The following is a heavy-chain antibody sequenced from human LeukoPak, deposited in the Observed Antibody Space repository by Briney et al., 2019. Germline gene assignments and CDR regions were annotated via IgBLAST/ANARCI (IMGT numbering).Heavy chain of an antibody. CDR3: ARGPSPYYYDSSGYYYDY. Sequence: GGSLRLSCAASGFTFSSYAMSWVRQAPGKGLEWVSYISSSGSTIYYADSVKGRFTISRDNAKNSLYLQMNSLRAEDTAVYYCARGPSPYYYDSSGYYYDYWGQGTLVTVSS. J-gene: IGHJ4*02. V-gene: IGHV3-48*04. CDR1: GFTFSSYA. D-gene: IGHD3-22*01. CDR2: ISSSGSTI.